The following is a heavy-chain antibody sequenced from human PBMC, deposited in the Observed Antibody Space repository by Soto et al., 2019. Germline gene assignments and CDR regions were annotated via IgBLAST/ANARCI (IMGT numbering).Heavy chain of an antibody. J-gene: IGHJ3*02. CDR2: IYYGGST. CDR3: ARQMEGGRAAFDI. D-gene: IGHD1-26*01. CDR1: GCSISSGYYY. V-gene: IGHV4-39*01. Sequence: SEALSLTCSVSGCSISSGYYYWCWISQPPGKGLEWIGSIYYGGSTYYNPSLKSRVTVSVDTSKNQFSLKLSSVTAADTAVYYCARQMEGGRAAFDIWGQWTMVTVSS.